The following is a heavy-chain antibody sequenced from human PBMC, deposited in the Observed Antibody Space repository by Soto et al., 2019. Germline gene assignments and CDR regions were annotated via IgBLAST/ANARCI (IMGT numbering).Heavy chain of an antibody. CDR3: AKEGASSWYLFDD. J-gene: IGHJ4*02. D-gene: IGHD6-13*01. Sequence: PGGSLRLSCAASGFTFSSYAMNWVRQPPGKGLEWVSTISGSGGGAYYADSVKGRFTISRDNSKNTLYLQMNSLRAEDTAIYYCAKEGASSWYLFDDWGQGSLVTVSS. CDR2: ISGSGGGA. V-gene: IGHV3-23*01. CDR1: GFTFSSYA.